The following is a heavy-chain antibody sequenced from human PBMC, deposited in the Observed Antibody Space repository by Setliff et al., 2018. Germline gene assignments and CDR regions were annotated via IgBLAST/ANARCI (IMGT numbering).Heavy chain of an antibody. V-gene: IGHV2-5*08. D-gene: IGHD3-22*01. Sequence: TLSLTCIVSGGSINSYYWNWIRQPPGKALEWLALIYWDDDKRYSPSLKSRLTITKDTSKNQVVLTMTNMDPVDTATYYCAHTHSYYYDSSGLNNAFDIWGQGTMVTVSS. J-gene: IGHJ3*02. CDR2: IYWDDDK. CDR3: AHTHSYYYDSSGLNNAFDI. CDR1: GGSINSYYW.